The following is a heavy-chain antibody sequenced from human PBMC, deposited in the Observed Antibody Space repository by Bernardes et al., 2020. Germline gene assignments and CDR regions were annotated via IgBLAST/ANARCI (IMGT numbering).Heavy chain of an antibody. J-gene: IGHJ4*02. CDR2: IYTGGGT. D-gene: IGHD3-22*01. Sequence: GGSLRLSCAASGFTVRSTYMSWVRQAPGKGLEWVSVIYTGGGTYYADSVKGRFTISRDNSKNTLYLQMNSLRAEDTAVYYCARASSGDYPNRWSQGTLVTVSS. V-gene: IGHV3-53*01. CDR3: ARASSGDYPNR. CDR1: GFTVRSTY.